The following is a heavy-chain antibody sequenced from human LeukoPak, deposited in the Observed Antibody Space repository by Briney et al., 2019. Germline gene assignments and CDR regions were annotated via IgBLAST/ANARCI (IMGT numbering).Heavy chain of an antibody. CDR2: ISYDGSNK. V-gene: IGHV3-30*18. J-gene: IGHJ6*03. Sequence: PGGSLRLSCAASGFTFSNYGMHWVRQAPGKGLEWVAVISYDGSNKYYVDSVKGRFTISRDNSKNTLYLQMNSLRAEDTAVYYCAKGGRYCSGGSCYYYYYMDVWGKGTTVTVSS. CDR3: AKGGRYCSGGSCYYYYYMDV. CDR1: GFTFSNYG. D-gene: IGHD2-15*01.